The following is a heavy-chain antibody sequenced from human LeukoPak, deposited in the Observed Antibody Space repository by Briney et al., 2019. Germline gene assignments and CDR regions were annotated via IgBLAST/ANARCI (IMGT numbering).Heavy chain of an antibody. D-gene: IGHD2-21*01. Sequence: PSETLSLTCAVYGGSFSGYYWSWIRQPPGKGLEWIGEINHSGSTNYNPSLKSRVIISVDTSKNQFSLKLSSVTAADTAVYYCARLLGNQHLLRWGNWFDPWGQGTLVTVSS. CDR1: GGSFSGYY. V-gene: IGHV4-34*01. J-gene: IGHJ5*02. CDR3: ARLLGNQHLLRWGNWFDP. CDR2: INHSGST.